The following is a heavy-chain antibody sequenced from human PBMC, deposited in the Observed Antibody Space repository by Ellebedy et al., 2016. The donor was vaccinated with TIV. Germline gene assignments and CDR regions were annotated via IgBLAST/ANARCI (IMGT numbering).Heavy chain of an antibody. CDR3: ACGVVVPAAMRGPYYYGMDV. CDR2: IDPSDSYT. CDR1: GYSFTSYW. Sequence: GESLKISCKGSGYSFTSYWISWVRQMPGKGLEWMGRIDPSDSYTNYSPSFQGHVTISADKSISTAYLQWSSLKASDTAMYYCACGVVVPAAMRGPYYYGMDVWGQGTTVTVSS. D-gene: IGHD2-2*01. J-gene: IGHJ6*02. V-gene: IGHV5-10-1*01.